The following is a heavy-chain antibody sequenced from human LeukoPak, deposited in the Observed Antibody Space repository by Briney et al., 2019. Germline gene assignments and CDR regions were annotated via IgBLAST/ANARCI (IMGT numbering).Heavy chain of an antibody. D-gene: IGHD2-2*01. Sequence: GGSLRLSCAASGFTFSSYSMNWVRQAPGKGLEWVSSISSSSSYIYYADSVKGRFTISRDNAKNSLYLQMNSLRAEDTAVYYCARDAPDCNSTSCYEDYGMDVWGQGTTVTVSS. J-gene: IGHJ6*02. V-gene: IGHV3-21*01. CDR3: ARDAPDCNSTSCYEDYGMDV. CDR1: GFTFSSYS. CDR2: ISSSSSYI.